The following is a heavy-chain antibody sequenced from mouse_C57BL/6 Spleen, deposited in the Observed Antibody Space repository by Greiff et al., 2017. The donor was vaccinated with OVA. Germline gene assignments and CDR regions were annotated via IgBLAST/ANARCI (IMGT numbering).Heavy chain of an antibody. CDR2: ISSGGSYT. CDR3: ARNWDDYAMDY. J-gene: IGHJ4*01. V-gene: IGHV5-6*01. CDR1: GFTFSSYG. D-gene: IGHD4-1*01. Sequence: EVQGVESGGDLVKPGGSLKLSCAASGFTFSSYGMSWVRQTPDKRLEWVATISSGGSYTYYPDSVKGRFTISRDNAKNTLYLQMSSLKSEDTAMYYCARNWDDYAMDYWGQGTSVTVSS.